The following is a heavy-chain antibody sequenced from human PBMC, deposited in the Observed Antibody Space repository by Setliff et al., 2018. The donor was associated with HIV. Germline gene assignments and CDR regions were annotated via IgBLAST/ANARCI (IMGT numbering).Heavy chain of an antibody. CDR1: GFTFATYA. V-gene: IGHV3-23*01. CDR2: ITDSGDST. Sequence: GGSLRLSCAASGFTFATYAMNWVRQAPGKGLEWVSTITDSGDSTHYADSVKGRFTISRDNSKNTLYLQMNSLTDADTALYYCVKVPGSGIVRYFDYWGQGTLVTVSS. J-gene: IGHJ4*02. D-gene: IGHD3-22*01. CDR3: VKVPGSGIVRYFDY.